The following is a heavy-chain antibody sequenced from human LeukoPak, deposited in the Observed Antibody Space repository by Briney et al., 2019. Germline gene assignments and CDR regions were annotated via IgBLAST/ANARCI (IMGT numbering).Heavy chain of an antibody. Sequence: SETLSLTCAVYGGSFSGYYWSWIRQPPGKGLEWIGEINHSGSTNYNPSLKSRVTISVDTSKNQFSLKLSSVTAADTAVYYCARGSVGYDFWSGYYVDYWGQGTLVTVSS. CDR1: GGSFSGYY. D-gene: IGHD3-3*01. V-gene: IGHV4-34*01. CDR2: INHSGST. CDR3: ARGSVGYDFWSGYYVDY. J-gene: IGHJ4*02.